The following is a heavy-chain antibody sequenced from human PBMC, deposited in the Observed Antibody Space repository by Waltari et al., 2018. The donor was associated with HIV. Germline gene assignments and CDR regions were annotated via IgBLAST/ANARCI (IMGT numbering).Heavy chain of an antibody. CDR2: ISAYDGNI. CDR3: VRGGGTWLYDMYYYQGMDV. J-gene: IGHJ6*02. Sequence: VQLVQPGPEMKKIGASVKISCRASGFTFTNYGIYWVRRAPGRGCDGMGWISAYDGNIKVAKKFKDRVTLTTEASTNTAYLELRSLSPDDTALYHCVRGGGTWLYDMYYYQGMDVWGQGTTVTVS. CDR1: GFTFTNYG. D-gene: IGHD2-8*01. V-gene: IGHV1-18*04.